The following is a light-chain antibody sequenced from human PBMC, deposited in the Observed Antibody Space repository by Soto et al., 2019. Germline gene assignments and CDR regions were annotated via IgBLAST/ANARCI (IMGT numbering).Light chain of an antibody. V-gene: IGKV1-9*01. Sequence: QEPQSASLRSASVAHRDTITCRASQGISSYLAWYQQRPGQVPKLLISKASTLESGVPSRFSGSGSGTEDTLTSSSLPPENSATNYGQQYNSYRAFAQGTKVDIK. CDR3: QQYNSYRA. CDR1: QGISSY. J-gene: IGKJ1*01. CDR2: KAS.